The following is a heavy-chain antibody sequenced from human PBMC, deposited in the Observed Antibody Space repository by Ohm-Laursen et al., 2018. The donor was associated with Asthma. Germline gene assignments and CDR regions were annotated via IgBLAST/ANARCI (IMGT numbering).Heavy chain of an antibody. V-gene: IGHV1-69*01. D-gene: IGHD2-21*01. Sequence: SSVKLSCKASGGTFSSYAISWVRQAPGPGLEWMGGIIPIFGTANYAQKFQGRVTITADESTSTTYMELSSLRSEDTAVYYLARAIVVVIAEYNWFDPWGQGALVTVSS. CDR2: IIPIFGTA. CDR1: GGTFSSYA. CDR3: ARAIVVVIAEYNWFDP. J-gene: IGHJ5*02.